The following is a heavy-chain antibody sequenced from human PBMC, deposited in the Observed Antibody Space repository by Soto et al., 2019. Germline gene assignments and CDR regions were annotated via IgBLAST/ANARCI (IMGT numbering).Heavy chain of an antibody. CDR1: GFTFSSYS. J-gene: IGHJ3*02. Sequence: EVQLVESGGGLVQPGGSLRLSCAASGFTFSSYSMNWVRQAPGKGLEWVSYISSSSSTIYYADSVKGRFTISRDNAKNSLYLQMNSLRDEDTAVYYCARVKGSGYQLGAFDIWGQGTMVTVSS. D-gene: IGHD3-3*01. CDR3: ARVKGSGYQLGAFDI. CDR2: ISSSSSTI. V-gene: IGHV3-48*02.